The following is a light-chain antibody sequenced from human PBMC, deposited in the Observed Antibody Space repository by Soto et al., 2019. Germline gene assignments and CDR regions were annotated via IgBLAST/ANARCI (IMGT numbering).Light chain of an antibody. Sequence: IVVTQSPGYLSLSPGERATLSCRASQTVSGNYVAWYQQRPGQAPSVLIYAASSRAPGIPDRFSGSGSGTDFTLTINRLEPEDSAVYYCQQYGSPTRTFGQGTKVEIK. J-gene: IGKJ1*01. CDR1: QTVSGNY. CDR3: QQYGSPTRT. V-gene: IGKV3-20*01. CDR2: AAS.